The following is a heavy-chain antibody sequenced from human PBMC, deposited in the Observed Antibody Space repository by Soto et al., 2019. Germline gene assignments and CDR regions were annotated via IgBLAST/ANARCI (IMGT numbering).Heavy chain of an antibody. CDR2: INPSGGST. CDR1: GYTFTSYY. D-gene: IGHD3-9*01. Sequence: ASVKVSCKASGYTFTSYYMHWVRQAPGQGLEWMGIINPSGGSTSYAQKFQGRVTMTRDTSTSTVYMELSSLRSEDTAVYYCARDRRRYDILTGPSNWFDPWGQGTLVTVSS. V-gene: IGHV1-46*01. J-gene: IGHJ5*02. CDR3: ARDRRRYDILTGPSNWFDP.